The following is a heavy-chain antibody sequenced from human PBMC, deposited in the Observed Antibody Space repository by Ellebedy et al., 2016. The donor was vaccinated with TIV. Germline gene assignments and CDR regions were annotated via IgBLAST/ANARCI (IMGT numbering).Heavy chain of an antibody. CDR3: AKGRGGGSDSSAPRYYFDS. V-gene: IGHV3-23*01. D-gene: IGHD6-19*01. CDR1: GFTFNNYA. CDR2: ISHTGSRT. Sequence: LGGSLRLSCAASGFTFNNYAMSWVRQAPGKGLEWVSTISHTGSRTYYANSVEGRFIISRDNSKRTLYLQMNSLRAEDTAVYYCAKGRGGGSDSSAPRYYFDSWGLGTLVTVSS. J-gene: IGHJ4*02.